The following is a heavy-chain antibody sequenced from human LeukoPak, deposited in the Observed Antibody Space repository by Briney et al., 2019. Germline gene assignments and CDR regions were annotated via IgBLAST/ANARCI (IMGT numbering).Heavy chain of an antibody. J-gene: IGHJ4*02. CDR1: GGSISSSSYY. CDR3: ASDRKRITMVRGVTEVNY. Sequence: PSETLSLTCTVSGGSISSSSYYWGWIRQPPGKGLEWIGSIYYSGSTYYNPSLKSRVTISVDTSKNQFSLKLSSVTAADTAVYYCASDRKRITMVRGVTEVNYWGQGTLDTVSS. V-gene: IGHV4-39*01. D-gene: IGHD3-10*01. CDR2: IYYSGST.